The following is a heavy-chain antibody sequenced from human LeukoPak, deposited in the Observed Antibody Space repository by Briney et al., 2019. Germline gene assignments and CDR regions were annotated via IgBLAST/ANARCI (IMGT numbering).Heavy chain of an antibody. CDR3: AKTLYDYIWGSPDY. Sequence: PGGSLRLSCAASGFTFSTYAMSWVRQAPGKGLEWVSSIIGSGDSTSYVDSVKGRFTISRDNSKNTLYLQMNSLKAEDMAVYYCAKTLYDYIWGSPDYWGQGTLVTVSS. V-gene: IGHV3-23*01. CDR1: GFTFSTYA. CDR2: IIGSGDST. J-gene: IGHJ4*02. D-gene: IGHD3-16*01.